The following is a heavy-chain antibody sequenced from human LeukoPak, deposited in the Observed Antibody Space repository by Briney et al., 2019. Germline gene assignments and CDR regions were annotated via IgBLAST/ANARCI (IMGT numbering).Heavy chain of an antibody. D-gene: IGHD1-26*01. CDR2: ISSSGSPK. CDR1: GFIFSSYN. Sequence: GGSLRLSCTASGFIFSSYNMHWVRQAPGKGLEWVAFISSSGSPKHHADSVKDRFTISRDIAKNSLYLQMNSLRAEDTAVYYCAREVREHGAFDIWGQGTMVTVSS. V-gene: IGHV3-21*04. CDR3: AREVREHGAFDI. J-gene: IGHJ3*02.